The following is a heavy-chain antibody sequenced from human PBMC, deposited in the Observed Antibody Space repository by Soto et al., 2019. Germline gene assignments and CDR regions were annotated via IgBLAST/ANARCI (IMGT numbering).Heavy chain of an antibody. J-gene: IGHJ4*02. CDR1: GGSISSGGYY. Sequence: QVQLQESGPGLVKPSQTLSLTCTVSGGSISSGGYYWSWIRQHPGKGLEWIGYIYYSGSTYYNPSLKSRVTISVDTSKNQFPLKLSSVTAADTAVYYCARDRAGALYFDYWGQGTLVTVSS. D-gene: IGHD6-13*01. CDR2: IYYSGST. CDR3: ARDRAGALYFDY. V-gene: IGHV4-31*03.